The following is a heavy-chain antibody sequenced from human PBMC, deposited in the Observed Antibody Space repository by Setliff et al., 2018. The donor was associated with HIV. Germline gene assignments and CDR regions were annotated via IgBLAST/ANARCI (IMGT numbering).Heavy chain of an antibody. D-gene: IGHD3-10*01. CDR2: IWYDGSNK. CDR1: GFTFSNYG. CDR3: AKTTMVRGVHSEDYFDY. J-gene: IGHJ4*02. V-gene: IGHV3-33*06. Sequence: GGSLTLSCAASGFTFSNYGMHWVRQAPGKGLEWVAVIWYDGSNKYYADSVKGRFTISRDNSKNTLYLQMNSLRAEDTAVYYCAKTTMVRGVHSEDYFDYWGQGTLVTVSS.